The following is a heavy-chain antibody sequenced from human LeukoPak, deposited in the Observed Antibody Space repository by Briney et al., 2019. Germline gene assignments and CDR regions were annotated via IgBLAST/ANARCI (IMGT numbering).Heavy chain of an antibody. CDR3: ARDGYCSGGSCYEYYFDY. CDR1: GDSVSSNSAA. D-gene: IGHD2-15*01. V-gene: IGHV6-1*01. Sequence: SQTLSLTCAIFGDSVSSNSAAWNWIRQYPSRGIEWQRRTYFRFKWYNDNAVSVKSRITINPDTSKNQFSLQLNSVTPEDTAVYYCARDGYCSGGSCYEYYFDYWGQGTLVTVSS. CDR2: TYFRFKWYN. J-gene: IGHJ4*02.